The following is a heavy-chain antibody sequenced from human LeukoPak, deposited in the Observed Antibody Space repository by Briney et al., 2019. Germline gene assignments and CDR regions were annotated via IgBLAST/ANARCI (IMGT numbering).Heavy chain of an antibody. CDR1: GYTFTSYD. V-gene: IGHV1-8*01. CDR2: MNPNSGNT. Sequence: ASVKVSCKASGYTFTSYDINWVRQATGQGLEWMGWMNPNSGNTGYAQKFQGRVTMTRNTSISTAYMELSSLRSEDTAVYYCARKYYYDSSGYYYGDWGQGTLDTVSS. D-gene: IGHD3-22*01. J-gene: IGHJ4*02. CDR3: ARKYYYDSSGYYYGD.